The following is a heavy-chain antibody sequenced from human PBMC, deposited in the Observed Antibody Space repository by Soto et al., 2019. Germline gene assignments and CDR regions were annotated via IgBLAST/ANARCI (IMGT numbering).Heavy chain of an antibody. J-gene: IGHJ5*02. CDR1: GFTFSGYG. V-gene: IGHV3-23*01. Sequence: EVQLSQSGGGLVQPGGSLRLSCAASGFTFSGYGMSWVRQAPGKGLEWVSTIRGSAGNTYYVDSVKGRFTISRDDSTNTGYLQMNSLRAEDTAVYYGAKPLWLGESGFAPWGPGTLVLVSS. D-gene: IGHD3-10*01. CDR3: AKPLWLGESGFAP. CDR2: IRGSAGNT.